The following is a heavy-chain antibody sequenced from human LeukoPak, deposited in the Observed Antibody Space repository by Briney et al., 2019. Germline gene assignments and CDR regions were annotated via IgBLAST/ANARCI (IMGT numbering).Heavy chain of an antibody. CDR1: GFTFSSYG. V-gene: IGHV3-30*02. J-gene: IGHJ6*03. Sequence: GGSLRLSCAASGFTFSSYGMHWVRQAPGKGLEWVAFIRYDGSNKYYADSVKGRFTISRDNSKNTLYLQMNSLRAEDTAVYYCAKDSNSRAAPYYYYYMDVWGKGTTVTVSS. CDR2: IRYDGSNK. D-gene: IGHD6-6*01. CDR3: AKDSNSRAAPYYYYYMDV.